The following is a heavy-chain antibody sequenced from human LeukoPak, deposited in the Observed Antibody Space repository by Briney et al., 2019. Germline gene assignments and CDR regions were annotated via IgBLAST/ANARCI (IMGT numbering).Heavy chain of an antibody. CDR2: IDSDGSGT. CDR3: VRGTNDWTGIDY. D-gene: IGHD2-8*01. CDR1: GLTLSGYW. Sequence: GGSLRLSCSASGLTLSGYWMHWVRQIPGKGLVWVSRIDSDGSGTSYADSVKGRFTISRDNARNTLYLQMNSLRVEDTAIYYCVRGTNDWTGIDYWGQGTLVTVSS. V-gene: IGHV3-74*01. J-gene: IGHJ4*02.